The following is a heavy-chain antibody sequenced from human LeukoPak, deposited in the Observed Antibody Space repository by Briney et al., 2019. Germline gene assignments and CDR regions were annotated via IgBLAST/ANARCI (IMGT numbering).Heavy chain of an antibody. Sequence: GGSLRLSCADSGFTVSSNYMRWVRQAPGKGLEWVSVIYSGGSTHYADSVKGRFTISRDNSKNTLYLQMNSLRDEDTALYYCAKAGIGVVGYFDYWGQGTLVTVSS. D-gene: IGHD6-19*01. V-gene: IGHV3-66*01. CDR3: AKAGIGVVGYFDY. J-gene: IGHJ4*02. CDR1: GFTVSSNY. CDR2: IYSGGST.